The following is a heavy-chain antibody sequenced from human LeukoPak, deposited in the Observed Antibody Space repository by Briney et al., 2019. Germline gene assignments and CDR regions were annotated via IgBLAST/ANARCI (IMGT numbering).Heavy chain of an antibody. CDR3: ARGYSSGWPDF. D-gene: IGHD6-25*01. J-gene: IGHJ4*02. CDR1: GFTVSNSY. V-gene: IGHV3-53*01. Sequence: GGSLRLSCAASGFTVSNSYMAWVRQAPGKGLEWVSFIYNSGTTSHADSVEGRFTISRDNSKNTLYLQMNSLRAEDTAVYFCARGYSSGWPDFWGQGTLVTVSS. CDR2: IYNSGTT.